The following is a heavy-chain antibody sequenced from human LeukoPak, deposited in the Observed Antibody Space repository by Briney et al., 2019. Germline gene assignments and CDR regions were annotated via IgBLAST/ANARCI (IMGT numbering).Heavy chain of an antibody. V-gene: IGHV3-21*01. Sequence: GGSLRLSCAASGFPFSSYSMNWVRQAPGKGLEWVSSISSSSSYIYYADSVKGRFTISRDNAKNSLYLQMNSLRAEDTAVYYCAELGITMIGGVWGKGTTVTISS. J-gene: IGHJ6*04. CDR1: GFPFSSYS. CDR2: ISSSSSYI. CDR3: AELGITMIGGV. D-gene: IGHD3-10*02.